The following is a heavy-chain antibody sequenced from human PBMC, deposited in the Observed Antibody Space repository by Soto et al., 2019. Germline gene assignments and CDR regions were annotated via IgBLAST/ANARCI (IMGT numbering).Heavy chain of an antibody. CDR1: GFTFSSYA. V-gene: IGHV3-30-3*01. Sequence: QVQLVESGGGVVQPGRSLRLSCAASGFTFSSYAMHWVRQAPGKGLEWVAVISYDGSNKYYADSVKGRFTISRDNSKNTLYLQMNSVRAEDTAVYYCASEYSSWNNDPYYFDYWGQGTLVTVSS. D-gene: IGHD6-6*01. J-gene: IGHJ4*02. CDR2: ISYDGSNK. CDR3: ASEYSSWNNDPYYFDY.